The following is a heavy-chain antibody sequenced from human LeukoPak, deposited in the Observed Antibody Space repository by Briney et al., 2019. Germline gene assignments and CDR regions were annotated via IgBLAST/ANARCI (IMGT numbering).Heavy chain of an antibody. CDR3: ARVRRLYDYVWGSYLGDAFDI. D-gene: IGHD3-16*01. CDR1: GGSISSGDYY. J-gene: IGHJ3*02. Sequence: NPSQTLSLTCTVSGGSISSGDYYWSWIRQPPGKGLEWIGYIYYSGSTYYNPSLKSRVTISVGTSKNQFSLKLSSVTAADTAVYYCARVRRLYDYVWGSYLGDAFDIWGQGTMVTVSS. CDR2: IYYSGST. V-gene: IGHV4-30-4*01.